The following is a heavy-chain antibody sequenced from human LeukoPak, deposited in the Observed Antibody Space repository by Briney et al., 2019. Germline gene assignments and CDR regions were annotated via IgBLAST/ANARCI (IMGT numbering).Heavy chain of an antibody. D-gene: IGHD3-10*01. CDR1: GFTFSNYA. V-gene: IGHV3-23*01. J-gene: IGHJ4*02. CDR2: IGGSDGNT. CDR3: AKDIGYGSVINSPRGDY. Sequence: GGSLRLSCAASGFTFSNYAMSWVRQAPGKGLEWVSAIGGSDGNTYYADSVKGRFTISRDNSQNTLYLQLSSLRAEDTAVYYCAKDIGYGSVINSPRGDYWGQGALVTVSS.